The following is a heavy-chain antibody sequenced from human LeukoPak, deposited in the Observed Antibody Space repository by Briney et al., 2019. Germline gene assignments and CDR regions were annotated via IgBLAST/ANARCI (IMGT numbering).Heavy chain of an antibody. Sequence: SETLSLTCTVSGGSISSSSYYRGWIRQPPGKGLEWIGSIYYSGSTYYNPSLKSRVTISVDTSKNQFSLKLSSVTAADTAVYYCASYSSSSASRSHLDYWGQGTLVTVSS. CDR2: IYYSGST. CDR1: GGSISSSSYY. J-gene: IGHJ4*02. D-gene: IGHD6-6*01. CDR3: ASYSSSSASRSHLDY. V-gene: IGHV4-39*07.